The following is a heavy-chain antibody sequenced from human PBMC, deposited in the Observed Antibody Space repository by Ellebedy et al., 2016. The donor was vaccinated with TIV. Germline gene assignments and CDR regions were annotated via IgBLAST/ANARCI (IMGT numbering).Heavy chain of an antibody. Sequence: PGGSLRLSCAASGFTVSSSYMSWVRQAPGKGLEWVSVIYSAGSTYYADSVKGRFTISRDNSKNTLYLQMNSLRAEDTAVYYCARADVHGDLKHDYWGQGTLVTVSS. CDR1: GFTVSSSY. D-gene: IGHD4-17*01. V-gene: IGHV3-66*01. CDR2: IYSAGST. J-gene: IGHJ4*02. CDR3: ARADVHGDLKHDY.